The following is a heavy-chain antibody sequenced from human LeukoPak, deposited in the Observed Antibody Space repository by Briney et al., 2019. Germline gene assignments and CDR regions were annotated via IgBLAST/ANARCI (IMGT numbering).Heavy chain of an antibody. V-gene: IGHV3-7*01. D-gene: IGHD2-15*01. J-gene: IGHJ4*02. CDR3: ARDETSGYFVY. CDR2: IKEDGNMK. CDR1: GFMFGTYW. Sequence: GGSLRLSCAASGFMFGTYWMSWVRQAPGRGLEWVANIKEDGNMKQYADSVRGRFTISRDNAKSSLYLQMSGLRAEDSAVYYCARDETSGYFVYWGQGTLVTLSS.